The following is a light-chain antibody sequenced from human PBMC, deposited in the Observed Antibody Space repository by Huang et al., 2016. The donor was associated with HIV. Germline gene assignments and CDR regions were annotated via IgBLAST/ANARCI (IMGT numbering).Light chain of an antibody. V-gene: IGKV2-28*01. CDR1: RSLLHTNGYNY. CDR3: MQALHTPYT. Sequence: DIVMIQSPLSLPVTPGEPASISCTSSRSLLHTNGYNYLDWYLQKPGQSPQLLIFLGSNRASGVPDRFSGSGSGTYFSLKISRVEAEDVGVYYCMQALHTPYTFGQGTKLEIK. J-gene: IGKJ2*01. CDR2: LGS.